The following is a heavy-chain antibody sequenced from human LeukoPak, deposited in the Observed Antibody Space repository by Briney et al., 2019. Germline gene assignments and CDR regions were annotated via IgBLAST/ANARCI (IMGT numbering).Heavy chain of an antibody. CDR1: GFTFSSYG. CDR3: ARGRGSSSRTVCDY. CDR2: ISYDGSNK. Sequence: GGSLRLSCAASGFTFSSYGMHWVRQAPGKGLEWVAVISYDGSNKYYADSVKGRFTISRDNSKNTLYLQMNSLRAEDTAVYYCARGRGSSSRTVCDYWGQGTLVTVSS. D-gene: IGHD6-6*01. J-gene: IGHJ4*02. V-gene: IGHV3-30*19.